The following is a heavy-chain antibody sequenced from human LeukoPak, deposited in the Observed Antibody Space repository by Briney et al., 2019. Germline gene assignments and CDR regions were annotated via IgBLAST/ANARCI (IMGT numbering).Heavy chain of an antibody. CDR2: ISSSGSTI. CDR1: GFTFSSYE. CDR3: ARDQSGSGGWYFDY. J-gene: IGHJ4*02. V-gene: IGHV3-48*03. D-gene: IGHD6-19*01. Sequence: GESLRLSCAASGFTFSSYEMNWVRQAPGKGLEWVSYISSSGSTIYYADSVKGRFTISRDNAKNSLYLQMNSLRAEDTAVYYCARDQSGSGGWYFDYWGQGTLVTVSS.